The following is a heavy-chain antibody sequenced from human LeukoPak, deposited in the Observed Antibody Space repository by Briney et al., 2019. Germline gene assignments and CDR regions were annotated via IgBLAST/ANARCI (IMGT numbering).Heavy chain of an antibody. CDR3: ARVRAGEYYFDSNGYSYYFDS. J-gene: IGHJ4*02. CDR2: IYHSGNT. Sequence: SETLSLTCTVSAYSISSGYYWGWIRPPPGKGLEWIGSIYHSGNTYYNPSLKSRVTISVDTSKNQFSLKLSSVTAADTAVYFCARVRAGEYYFDSNGYSYYFDSWGQGTLVTVSS. D-gene: IGHD3-22*01. V-gene: IGHV4-38-2*02. CDR1: AYSISSGYY.